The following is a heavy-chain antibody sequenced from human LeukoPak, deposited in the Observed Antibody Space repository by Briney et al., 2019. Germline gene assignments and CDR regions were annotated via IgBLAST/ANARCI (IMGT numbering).Heavy chain of an antibody. CDR2: ISFAGDIY. V-gene: IGHV3-30*07. CDR3: ARGAFDI. CDR1: GFTFTSYA. Sequence: GGSLRLSCAASGFTFTSYAMHWVRQAPGKGLEWVAVISFAGDIYYYADSVKGRFTISRDNSRSTLYLQMNSQRAEDTAVYYCARGAFDIWGQGTMVTVSS. J-gene: IGHJ3*02.